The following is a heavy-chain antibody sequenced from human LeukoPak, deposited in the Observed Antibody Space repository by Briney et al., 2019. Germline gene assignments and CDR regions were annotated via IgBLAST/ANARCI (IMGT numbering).Heavy chain of an antibody. Sequence: ASVKVSCKVSGYTLTELSMHWVRQAPGKGLEWMGGFDPEDGETIYAQKFQGRVTMTEDTSTDTAYMELSSLRSEDTAVYYCATAPYSSSRSHAFDIWGQGTMVTVSS. CDR1: GYTLTELS. V-gene: IGHV1-24*01. J-gene: IGHJ3*02. D-gene: IGHD6-13*01. CDR2: FDPEDGET. CDR3: ATAPYSSSRSHAFDI.